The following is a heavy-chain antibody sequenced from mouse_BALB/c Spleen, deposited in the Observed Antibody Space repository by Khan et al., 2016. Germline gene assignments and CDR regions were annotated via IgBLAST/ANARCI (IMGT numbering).Heavy chain of an antibody. CDR2: IRSKSNNYAT. J-gene: IGHJ2*01. Sequence: EVQLVESGGGLVQPKGSLKLSCAASGFTFNTYAMNWVRQAPGKGLEWVARIRSKSNNYATYYADSVKDRFTISRDDSQSMLYLQMNNLKTEDTAMYYCVRGNDYDVYVDYWGQGTTLTVSS. CDR1: GFTFNTYA. V-gene: IGHV10-1*02. CDR3: VRGNDYDVYVDY. D-gene: IGHD2-4*01.